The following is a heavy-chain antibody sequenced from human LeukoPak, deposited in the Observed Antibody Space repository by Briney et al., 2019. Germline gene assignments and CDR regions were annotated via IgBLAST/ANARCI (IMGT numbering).Heavy chain of an antibody. Sequence: PGGSLRLSCAASGFTFSSYAMSWVRQAPGKGLEWVSGITATASRTYYADSVKGRFTISRDSSKNTLYLQLNSLRADDTAVYYCATSMGGGNIDYWGQGALVTVSS. V-gene: IGHV3-23*01. CDR1: GFTFSSYA. CDR2: ITATASRT. D-gene: IGHD3-16*01. J-gene: IGHJ4*02. CDR3: ATSMGGGNIDY.